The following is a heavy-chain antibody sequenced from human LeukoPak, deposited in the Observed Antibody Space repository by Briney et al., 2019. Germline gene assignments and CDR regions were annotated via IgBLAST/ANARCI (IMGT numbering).Heavy chain of an antibody. D-gene: IGHD6-19*01. Sequence: GGSLRLSCAASGFTFSDYGMNWVRQAPGKGLEWVSYISSSSSTINYADSVKGRFVISRDNSKNTLYLQMNSLRAEDTAVYYCVREWYSSGWYAGYWGQGTLVTVSS. J-gene: IGHJ4*02. CDR1: GFTFSDYG. V-gene: IGHV3-48*01. CDR3: VREWYSSGWYAGY. CDR2: ISSSSSTI.